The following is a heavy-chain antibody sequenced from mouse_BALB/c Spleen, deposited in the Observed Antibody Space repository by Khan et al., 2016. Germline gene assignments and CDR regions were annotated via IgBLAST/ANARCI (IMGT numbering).Heavy chain of an antibody. CDR3: AIITTRAMDY. Sequence: VELVESGPEVVRPGVSVKISCKGSGYTFTDYAMHWVKQSHAKSLEWIGVISTYNGNTNYNQKFKGKATMTVDKYSSTAYMELARLTSEDSAIYYCAIITTRAMDYWGQGTSVTVSS. CDR1: GYTFTDYA. CDR2: ISTYNGNT. V-gene: IGHV1S137*01. D-gene: IGHD1-2*01. J-gene: IGHJ4*01.